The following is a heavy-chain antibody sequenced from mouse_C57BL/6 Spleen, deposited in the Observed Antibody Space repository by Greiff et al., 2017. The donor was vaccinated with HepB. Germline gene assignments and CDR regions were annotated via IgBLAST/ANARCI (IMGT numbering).Heavy chain of an antibody. CDR3: ARGRGNLRPYFDY. D-gene: IGHD3-2*02. Sequence: QVQLQQPGAELVRPGSSVKLSCKASGYTFTSYWMHWVKQRPIQGLEWIGNIDPSDSETHYNQKFKDKATLTVDKSSSTAYMQLSSLTSEDSAVYYCARGRGNLRPYFDYWGQGTTLTVSS. CDR2: IDPSDSET. J-gene: IGHJ2*01. V-gene: IGHV1-52*01. CDR1: GYTFTSYW.